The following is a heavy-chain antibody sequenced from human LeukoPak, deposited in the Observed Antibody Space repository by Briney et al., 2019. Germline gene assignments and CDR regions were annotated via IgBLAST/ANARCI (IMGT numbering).Heavy chain of an antibody. CDR2: ISSSGSTI. D-gene: IGHD2-15*01. CDR3: ARDRVGTYLNDAFDI. CDR1: GFTFSDYY. Sequence: GGSLRLSCAASGFTFSDYYMSWIRQAPGKGLEWVSYISSSGSTIYYADSVKGRFTISRDNAKNSLYLQMNSLRAEDTAVYYCARDRVGTYLNDAFDIWGQGTMVTVSS. J-gene: IGHJ3*02. V-gene: IGHV3-11*04.